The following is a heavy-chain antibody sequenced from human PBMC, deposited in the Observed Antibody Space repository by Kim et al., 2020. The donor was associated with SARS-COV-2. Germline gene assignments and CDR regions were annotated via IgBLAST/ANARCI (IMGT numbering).Heavy chain of an antibody. V-gene: IGHV3-30-3*01. CDR1: GFTFSSYA. J-gene: IGHJ4*02. CDR3: ARAPHYYDSSGYSLDY. Sequence: GGSLRLSCAASGFTFSSYAMHWVRQAPGKGLEWVAVISYDGSNKYYADSVKGRFTISRDNSKNTLYLQMNSLRAEDTAVYYCARAPHYYDSSGYSLDYWGQGNLVTLSS. CDR2: ISYDGSNK. D-gene: IGHD3-22*01.